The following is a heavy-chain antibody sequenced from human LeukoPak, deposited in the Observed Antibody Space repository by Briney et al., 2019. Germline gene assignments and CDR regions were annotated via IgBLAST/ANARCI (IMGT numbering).Heavy chain of an antibody. D-gene: IGHD4-17*01. J-gene: IGHJ4*02. Sequence: PGGSLRLSCAASGFRFDDFAMHWVRHASGKGLEWVSLVGGNGGATYYADSVKGRFTISRDNSKNSLYLQMNSLRTDDTALYYCVKDMGDYGDYVVHYWGQGTLVSVSS. CDR2: VGGNGGAT. CDR1: GFRFDDFA. V-gene: IGHV3-43*02. CDR3: VKDMGDYGDYVVHY.